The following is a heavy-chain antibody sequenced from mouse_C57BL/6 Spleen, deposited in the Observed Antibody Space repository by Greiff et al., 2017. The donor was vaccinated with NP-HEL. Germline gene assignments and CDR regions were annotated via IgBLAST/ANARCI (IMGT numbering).Heavy chain of an antibody. CDR1: GFTFSDYY. D-gene: IGHD1-1*01. V-gene: IGHV5-16*01. CDR3: ARITTVVAGDWYFDV. CDR2: INYDGSST. J-gene: IGHJ1*03. Sequence: EVHLVESEGGLVQPGSSMKLSCTASGFTFSDYYMAWVRQVPEKGLEWVANINYDGSSTYYLDSLKSRFIISRDNAKNILYLQMSSLKSEDTATYYCARITTVVAGDWYFDVWGTGTTVTVSS.